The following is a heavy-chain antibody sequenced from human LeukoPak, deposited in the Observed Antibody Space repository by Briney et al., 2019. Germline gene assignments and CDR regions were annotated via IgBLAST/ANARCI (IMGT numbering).Heavy chain of an antibody. J-gene: IGHJ4*02. D-gene: IGHD3-10*01. CDR1: GFTYSNYW. Sequence: PGGSLRLSCTSSGFTYSNYWMTWVRQAPGKGLEWVSGINWNGGSTGYADSVKGRFTISRDNAKNSLYLQMNSLRAEDTALYYCASAGLTYGSGSYFVYWGQGTLVTVSS. CDR2: INWNGGST. V-gene: IGHV3-20*04. CDR3: ASAGLTYGSGSYFVY.